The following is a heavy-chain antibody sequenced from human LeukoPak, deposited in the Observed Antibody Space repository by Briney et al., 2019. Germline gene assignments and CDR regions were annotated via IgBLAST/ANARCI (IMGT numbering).Heavy chain of an antibody. CDR3: ARGQLVGLKPSASTDY. V-gene: IGHV3-21*01. CDR1: GFTFSSYS. J-gene: IGHJ4*02. D-gene: IGHD6-13*01. CDR2: ISSSSYI. Sequence: SCAASGFTFSSYSMNWVRQAPGKGLEWVSSISSSSYIYYADSVKGRFTISRDNAKNSLYLQMNSLRAEDTAVYYCARGQLVGLKPSASTDYWGQGTLVTVSS.